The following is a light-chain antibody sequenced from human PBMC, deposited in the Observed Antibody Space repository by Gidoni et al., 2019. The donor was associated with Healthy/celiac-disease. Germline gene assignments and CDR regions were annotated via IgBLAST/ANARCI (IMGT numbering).Light chain of an antibody. CDR2: EVS. J-gene: IGLJ1*01. CDR1: SSDVGGYNY. V-gene: IGLV2-14*01. CDR3: SSYTSSSTYV. Sequence: VSGSPGQSITISCTGTSSDVGGYNYVSWYQQHPGKAPKLMIYEVSNRPSGVSNRFSGSKSGNTASLTISGLQAEDEADYYCSSYTSSSTYVFGTGTKVTGL.